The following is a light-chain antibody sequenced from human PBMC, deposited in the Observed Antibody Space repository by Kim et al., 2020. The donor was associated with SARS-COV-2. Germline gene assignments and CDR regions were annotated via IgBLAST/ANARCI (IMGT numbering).Light chain of an antibody. CDR2: AAS. J-gene: IGKJ1*01. CDR1: QGISNN. V-gene: IGKV1-27*01. Sequence: VSAGERVTISCRASQGISNNLAWYQQKRGKVPRLLIYAASAWESDVPARFSGSGSGTEFTLTISSLQSEDGANYYCQKYNRSPWTFGDGTKVDIK. CDR3: QKYNRSPWT.